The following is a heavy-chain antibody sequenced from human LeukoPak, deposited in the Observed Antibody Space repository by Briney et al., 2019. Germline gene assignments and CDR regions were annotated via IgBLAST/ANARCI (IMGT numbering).Heavy chain of an antibody. CDR2: INPNSGGT. CDR3: ARDLVVVAATGWFHP. CDR1: GYTFTGYY. V-gene: IGHV1-2*02. D-gene: IGHD2-15*01. J-gene: IGHJ5*02. Sequence: ASVKVSCKASGYTFTGYYMHWVRQAAGQGLEWMGWINPNSGGTNYAQKFQGRVTMTRDTSISTAYMELSRLRSDDTAVYYCARDLVVVAATGWFHPWRQGTWSPPPQ.